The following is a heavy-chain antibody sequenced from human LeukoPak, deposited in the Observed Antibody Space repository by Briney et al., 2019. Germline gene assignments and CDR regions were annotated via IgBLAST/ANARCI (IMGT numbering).Heavy chain of an antibody. CDR2: FYSGGTK. D-gene: IGHD3-3*01. Sequence: GGSLRLSCAASGFTVSSNYLSWVRQAPGKGLEWVSVFYSGGTKQYADSVKGRFTISRDNSKNTLYLQMNSLRAEDTAVYYCARGGDDFWSGYYLDYWGQGTLVTVSS. CDR1: GFTVSSNY. J-gene: IGHJ4*02. V-gene: IGHV3-66*01. CDR3: ARGGDDFWSGYYLDY.